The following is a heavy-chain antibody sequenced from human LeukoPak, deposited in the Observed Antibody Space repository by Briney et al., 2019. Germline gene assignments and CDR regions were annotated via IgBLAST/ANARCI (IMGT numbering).Heavy chain of an antibody. CDR3: ASAEGRYNWNPGAFDI. J-gene: IGHJ3*02. CDR2: INSDGSST. D-gene: IGHD1-20*01. CDR1: GFTFSSYW. V-gene: IGHV3-74*01. Sequence: PGGSLRLSCAASGFTFSSYWMHWVRHAPGKGLVWVSRINSDGSSTSYADSVKGRFTISRDNAKNTLYLQMNSLRADDTAVYYCASAEGRYNWNPGAFDIWGQGTMVTVSS.